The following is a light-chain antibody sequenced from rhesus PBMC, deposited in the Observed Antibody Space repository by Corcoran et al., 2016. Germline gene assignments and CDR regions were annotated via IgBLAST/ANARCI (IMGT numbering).Light chain of an antibody. CDR3: QQSSNLYS. CDR2: GES. V-gene: IGKV3-24*04. Sequence: ETVVTQSPATLSLSPGERVTLSCRASQSVGSYLAWYQQKPGQAPRHLIYGESSRATGIPDSFSVEGSGTDFHLTISSLRPEDVGVYYCQQSSNLYSFGQGTNVEIK. J-gene: IGKJ2*01. CDR1: QSVGSY.